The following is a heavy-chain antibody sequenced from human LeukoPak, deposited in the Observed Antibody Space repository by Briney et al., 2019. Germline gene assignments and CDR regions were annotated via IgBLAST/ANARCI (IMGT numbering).Heavy chain of an antibody. CDR1: GFTFSSYS. CDR2: ISSSSSYI. J-gene: IGHJ4*02. CDR3: AAYDYVWGSYRYTGDY. V-gene: IGHV3-21*01. Sequence: PGGSLRLSCAASGFTFSSYSMNWVRQAPGKGLEWVSSISSSSSYIYYADSVKGRFTISRDNAKNSLYLQMNSLRAEDTAVYYCAAYDYVWGSYRYTGDYWGQGTLVTVSS. D-gene: IGHD3-16*02.